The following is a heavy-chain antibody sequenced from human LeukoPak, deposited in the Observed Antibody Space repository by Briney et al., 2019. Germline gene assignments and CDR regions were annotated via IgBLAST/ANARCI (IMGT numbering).Heavy chain of an antibody. J-gene: IGHJ4*02. CDR2: ISHDGGAK. Sequence: GGSLRLSCAVSGFSIGNYGMHWVRQAPDKGLEWVAMISHDGGAKYYGDSVKGRLTISRDNSENTLYLQMDSLRAEDTAVYYCATDRNSGKYYDYWGQGTLVTVSS. V-gene: IGHV3-30*03. D-gene: IGHD1-26*01. CDR1: GFSIGNYG. CDR3: ATDRNSGKYYDY.